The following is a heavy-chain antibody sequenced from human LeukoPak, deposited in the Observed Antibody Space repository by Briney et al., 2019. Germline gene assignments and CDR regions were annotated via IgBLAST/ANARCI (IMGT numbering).Heavy chain of an antibody. J-gene: IGHJ4*02. CDR3: ASPIAVAGEGASFDY. V-gene: IGHV3-48*04. Sequence: PGGSLRLSCAASGFTFSSYSMNWVRQAPGKGLEWVSYISSSSSTIYYADSVKGRFTISRDNAKNSLYLQMNSLRAEDTAVYYCASPIAVAGEGASFDYWGQGTLVTVSS. CDR2: ISSSSSTI. D-gene: IGHD6-19*01. CDR1: GFTFSSYS.